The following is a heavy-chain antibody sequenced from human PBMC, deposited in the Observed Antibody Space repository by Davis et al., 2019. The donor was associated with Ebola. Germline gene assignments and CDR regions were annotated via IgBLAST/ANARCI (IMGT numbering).Heavy chain of an antibody. CDR2: IWYDGSNK. CDR3: ARAGGIFGVVILDY. V-gene: IGHV3-33*08. J-gene: IGHJ4*02. CDR1: GFTFSSYS. Sequence: GESLKISCAASGFTFSSYSMNWVRQAPGKGLEWGAVIWYDGSNKYYADSVKGRFTISRDNSKNTLYLQMNSLRAEDTAVYYCARAGGIFGVVILDYWGQGTLVTVSS. D-gene: IGHD3-3*01.